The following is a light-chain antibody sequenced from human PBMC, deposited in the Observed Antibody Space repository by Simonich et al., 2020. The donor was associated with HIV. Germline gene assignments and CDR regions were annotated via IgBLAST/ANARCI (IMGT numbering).Light chain of an antibody. CDR2: AAS. Sequence: DIQMTQSPSSLSASVGERVTINCRAIQGLSNPLAWYQQKPGKAPKLLIYAASTLQSGVPARFSGRGSGTEFTLTISSLQAEDVAVYYCQQYYSTPLTFGGGTKVEIK. CDR3: QQYYSTPLT. CDR1: QGLSNP. V-gene: IGKV1-NL1*01. J-gene: IGKJ4*01.